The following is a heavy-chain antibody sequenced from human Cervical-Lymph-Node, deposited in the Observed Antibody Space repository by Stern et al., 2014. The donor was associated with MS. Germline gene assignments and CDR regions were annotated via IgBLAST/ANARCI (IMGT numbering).Heavy chain of an antibody. CDR3: ARAIFGVNTAAMAPDAFDT. J-gene: IGHJ3*02. Sequence: EVQLVESGGGLLQPGGSLRLSCAAPGFTVSNNYMSWVRPAPGKGLEWVSLIYTDDSTYYAGAVEGRFPISRDSYNNKLFLQMNSLRAEDTAVYYCARAIFGVNTAAMAPDAFDTWGQGTMVTVSS. D-gene: IGHD3-3*01. V-gene: IGHV3-53*01. CDR2: IYTDDST. CDR1: GFTVSNNY.